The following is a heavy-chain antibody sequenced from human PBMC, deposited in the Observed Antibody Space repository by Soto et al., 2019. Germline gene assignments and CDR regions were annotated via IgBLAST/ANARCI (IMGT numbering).Heavy chain of an antibody. J-gene: IGHJ4*02. CDR3: ARELSFDY. Sequence: LRLSCAASGFTFSDYGMSWVRQGPGKGLEWVSGISVSGDSKNYADSVKGRFIISRDNSKNTLYLIMNSLRAEDTAVYYCARELSFDYWGQGTLVTVSS. CDR1: GFTFSDYG. CDR2: ISVSGDSK. V-gene: IGHV3-23*01.